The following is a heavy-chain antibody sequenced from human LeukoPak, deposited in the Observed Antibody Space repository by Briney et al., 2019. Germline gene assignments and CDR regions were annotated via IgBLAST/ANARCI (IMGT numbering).Heavy chain of an antibody. J-gene: IGHJ4*01. CDR1: GGSISNGDYY. CDR3: ARQLPTAAADTRGYFDY. CDR2: IFYGGST. V-gene: IGHV4-39*01. Sequence: KPSETLSLTCSVSGGSISNGDYYWGWIRQAPGRGLEWLGSIFYGGSTHYNPSLKSRATISVDTSKNQFSLKLTSVTAADAAMYYCARQLPTAAADTRGYFDYWGQGTVVTVSS. D-gene: IGHD6-25*01.